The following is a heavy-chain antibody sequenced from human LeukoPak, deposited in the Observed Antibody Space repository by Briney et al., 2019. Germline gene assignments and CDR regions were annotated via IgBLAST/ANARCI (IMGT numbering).Heavy chain of an antibody. V-gene: IGHV3-48*04. Sequence: GGSLRLSCAVSGFTFKSYAMSWVRQSPGKGLEWVSYISSSGSTIYYADSVKGRFTISRDNAKNSLYLQMNSLRAEDTAVYYCARGSTVPSPNWFDPWGQGTLVTVSS. CDR3: ARGSTVPSPNWFDP. CDR2: ISSSGSTI. D-gene: IGHD2-2*01. J-gene: IGHJ5*02. CDR1: GFTFKSYA.